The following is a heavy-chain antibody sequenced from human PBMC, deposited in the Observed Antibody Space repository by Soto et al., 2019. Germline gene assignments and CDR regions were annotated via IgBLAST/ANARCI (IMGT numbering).Heavy chain of an antibody. CDR1: GYTFTNYY. CDR3: ARGGNSGYYYE. D-gene: IGHD5-12*01. J-gene: IGHJ4*02. CDR2: TYPKNGGT. V-gene: IGHV1-2*02. Sequence: GASVKVSCKASGYTFTNYYIHWVRQAPGQGLEWMGWTYPKNGGTKSVQKFQGRVTMTRDTSIRIAYMELSSLTYDDTAVYYCARGGNSGYYYEWGQGTLVTVSS.